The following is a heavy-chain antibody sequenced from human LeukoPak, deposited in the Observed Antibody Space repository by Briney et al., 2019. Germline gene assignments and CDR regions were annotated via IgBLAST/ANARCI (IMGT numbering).Heavy chain of an antibody. CDR3: ARHSGGYSSSTYFDY. CDR2: IYYSGST. CDR1: GGSISSYY. Sequence: ASETLSLTCTVSGGSISSYYWSWTRQPPGKGLEWIGYIYYSGSTNYNPSLKSRVTISVDTSKNQFSLKLSSVTAADTAVYYCARHSGGYSSSTYFDYWGQGTLVTVSS. J-gene: IGHJ4*02. V-gene: IGHV4-59*08. D-gene: IGHD6-13*01.